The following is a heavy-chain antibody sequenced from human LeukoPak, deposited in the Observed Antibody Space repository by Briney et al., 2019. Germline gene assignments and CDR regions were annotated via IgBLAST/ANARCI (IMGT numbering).Heavy chain of an antibody. CDR1: GFTFDDYA. Sequence: QPGGSLRLSCAASGFTFDDYAMHWVRQTPGXGLEWVSGISWNSGTIDYADSVKGRFTISRDNAKNSLYLQMNGLRAEDTAFYYCAKAGRGWYAAYFDYWGQGTLVTVSS. V-gene: IGHV3-9*01. CDR3: AKAGRGWYAAYFDY. D-gene: IGHD6-19*01. CDR2: ISWNSGTI. J-gene: IGHJ4*02.